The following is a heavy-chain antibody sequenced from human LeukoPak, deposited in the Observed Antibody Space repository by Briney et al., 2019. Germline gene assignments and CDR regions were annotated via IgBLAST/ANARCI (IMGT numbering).Heavy chain of an antibody. CDR1: GASVYSGDYY. J-gene: IGHJ4*01. V-gene: IGHV4-39*01. Sequence: SETLSLTCSVLGASVYSGDYYWVWIRQPPGKGLEYIGAVYYSGSTFDNPSLSGRITMSVDTSKNQFSLNLASVTATDTAVYCCARRGVLGSDNYFEYWGQGILVIVSS. D-gene: IGHD3-10*01. CDR3: ARRGVLGSDNYFEY. CDR2: VYYSGST.